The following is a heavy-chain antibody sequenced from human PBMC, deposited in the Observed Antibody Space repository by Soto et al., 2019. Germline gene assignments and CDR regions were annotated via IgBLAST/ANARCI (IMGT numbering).Heavy chain of an antibody. CDR3: DKRIQLGDYYYYGIEV. V-gene: IGHV3-30*18. Sequence: QVQLVESGGGVVQPGKSLRLSCAASGFTFSSYGMHWVRQAPGMRLEWVAIISYDVSNQYYADSMKGRFTISRDNSKNTLYLQMNSLIAEDTAVDYCDKRIQLGDYYYYGIEVWGQGTTVTVSS. D-gene: IGHD4-4*01. CDR2: ISYDVSNQ. CDR1: GFTFSSYG. J-gene: IGHJ6*02.